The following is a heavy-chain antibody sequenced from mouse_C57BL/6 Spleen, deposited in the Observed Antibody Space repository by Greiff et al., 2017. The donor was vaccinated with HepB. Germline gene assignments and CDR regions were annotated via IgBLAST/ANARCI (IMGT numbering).Heavy chain of an antibody. CDR2: IDPSDSET. D-gene: IGHD1-1*01. CDR3: ARRGGYGGGYFDV. CDR1: GYTFTSYW. V-gene: IGHV1-52*01. Sequence: QVHLKQPGAELVRPGSSVKLSCKASGYTFTSYWMHWVKQRPIQGLEWIGNIDPSDSETHYNQKFKDKATLTVDKSSSTAYMQLSSLTSEDSAVYYCARRGGYGGGYFDVWGTGTTVTVSS. J-gene: IGHJ1*03.